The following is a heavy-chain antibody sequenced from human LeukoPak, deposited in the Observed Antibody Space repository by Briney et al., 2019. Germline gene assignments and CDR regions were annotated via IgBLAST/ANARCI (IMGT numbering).Heavy chain of an antibody. CDR2: IKQDGSES. D-gene: IGHD3-22*01. V-gene: IGHV3-7*01. J-gene: IGHJ4*02. CDR3: ARDGSGYFDY. CDR1: GFPFSSYW. Sequence: PGGSLRLSCAGSGFPFSSYWMSWFRQAPGKGPEWVANIKQDGSESYYVDSVKGRFTISRDNAKNTLYLQMNSLRAEDTAVYYCARDGSGYFDYWGQGALVTVSS.